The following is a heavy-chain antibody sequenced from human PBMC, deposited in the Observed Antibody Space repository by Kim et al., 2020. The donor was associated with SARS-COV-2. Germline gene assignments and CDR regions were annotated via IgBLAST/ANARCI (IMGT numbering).Heavy chain of an antibody. CDR1: GYTFTSYA. J-gene: IGHJ6*02. Sequence: ASVKVSCKASGYTFTSYAMNWVRQAPGQGLEWMGWINTNTGNPTYAQGFTGRFVFSLDTSVSTAYLQISSLKAEDTAVYYCARDTGVSTIFGVVIRNPNYCGMDVWGQGTTVTVSS. D-gene: IGHD3-3*01. CDR3: ARDTGVSTIFGVVIRNPNYCGMDV. CDR2: INTNTGNP. V-gene: IGHV7-4-1*02.